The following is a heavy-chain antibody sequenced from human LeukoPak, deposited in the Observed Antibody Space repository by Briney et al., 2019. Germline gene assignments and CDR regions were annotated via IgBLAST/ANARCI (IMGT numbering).Heavy chain of an antibody. CDR3: ARFSDSSSFDY. CDR2: ISYDGSNK. D-gene: IGHD6-13*01. CDR1: GFTFSSYG. J-gene: IGHJ4*02. V-gene: IGHV3-30*03. Sequence: PGGSLRLSCAASGFTFSSYGMHWVRQAPGKGLKWVAVISYDGSNKYYADSVKGRFTISRDNSKNTLYLQMNSLRAEDTAVYYCARFSDSSSFDYWGQGTLVTVSS.